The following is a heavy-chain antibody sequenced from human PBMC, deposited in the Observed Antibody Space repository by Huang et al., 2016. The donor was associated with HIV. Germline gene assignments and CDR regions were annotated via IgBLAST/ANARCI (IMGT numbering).Heavy chain of an antibody. CDR2: IYYSGST. CDR3: ARLIHGSGSYYPPNDAFDI. J-gene: IGHJ3*02. Sequence: QLQLQESGPGLVKPSETLSLTCAVPGGSISSSRYYWGWIRQPPGQGLEWIGSIYYSGSTYYNPSLKSRVTISVDTSKNQFSLKLSSVTAADTAVYYCARLIHGSGSYYPPNDAFDIWGQGTMVTVSS. V-gene: IGHV4-39*01. CDR1: GGSISSSRYY. D-gene: IGHD3-10*01.